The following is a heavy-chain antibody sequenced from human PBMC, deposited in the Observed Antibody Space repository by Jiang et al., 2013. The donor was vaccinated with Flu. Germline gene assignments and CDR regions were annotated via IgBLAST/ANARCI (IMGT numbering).Heavy chain of an antibody. CDR3: AKAGRYYYDSSGYYYY. D-gene: IGHD3-22*01. CDR2: ISDSGGST. Sequence: LVQPGGSLRLSCAASGFTFSSYAMSWVRQAPGKGLEWVSAISDSGGSTYYADSVKGRFTISRDNSKNTLYLQMNSLRAEDTAVYYCAKAGRYYYDSSGYYYYWGQGTLVTVSS. J-gene: IGHJ4*02. V-gene: IGHV3-23*01. CDR1: GFTFSSYA.